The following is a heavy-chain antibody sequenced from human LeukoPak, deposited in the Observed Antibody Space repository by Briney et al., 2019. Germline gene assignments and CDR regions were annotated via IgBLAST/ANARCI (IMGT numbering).Heavy chain of an antibody. CDR3: AKRPSDYGDYVTYFDY. J-gene: IGHJ4*02. CDR2: ISDDGRNK. D-gene: IGHD4-17*01. Sequence: GGSLRLSCAASGFSFISYGMHWVRQAPGKGLEWVGVISDDGRNKKYADSVKGRFTISRDNAKDTLYLQMNSLRDEDTAVYYCAKRPSDYGDYVTYFDYWGQGTLVTVSS. V-gene: IGHV3-30*18. CDR1: GFSFISYG.